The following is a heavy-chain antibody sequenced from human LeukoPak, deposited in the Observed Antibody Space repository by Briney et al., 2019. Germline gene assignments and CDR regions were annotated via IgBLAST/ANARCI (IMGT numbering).Heavy chain of an antibody. CDR2: ISGSGGST. V-gene: IGHV3-23*01. D-gene: IGHD3-3*01. CDR1: GFTFSSYA. J-gene: IGHJ3*02. CDR3: ARDRTGRAWSLEWLLDPPKLDAFDI. Sequence: HTGGSLRLSCAASGFTFSSYAMSWVREAPGKGLEWVSAISGSGGSTYYAGSVKGRFTISRYNSKNTLYLQMNSLSAEDTAVYYCARDRTGRAWSLEWLLDPPKLDAFDIWGQGTMVTVSS.